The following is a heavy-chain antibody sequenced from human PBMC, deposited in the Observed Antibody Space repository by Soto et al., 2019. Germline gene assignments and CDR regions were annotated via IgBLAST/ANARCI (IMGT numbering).Heavy chain of an antibody. CDR1: GFTSLSYC. J-gene: IGHJ4*02. CDR3: AREGRGVTSFDY. CDR2: INADVDGT. V-gene: IGHV1-3*01. Sequence: QVELLQSGPEMMQPGASVKVSCKASGFTSLSYCFHWVRQAPGQGPEWLGWINADVDGTTYSQRYQGRLKITSDTAANTVYLEVNTLTNDDTAVYYCAREGRGVTSFDYWGQGTLVAVSS. D-gene: IGHD3-3*01.